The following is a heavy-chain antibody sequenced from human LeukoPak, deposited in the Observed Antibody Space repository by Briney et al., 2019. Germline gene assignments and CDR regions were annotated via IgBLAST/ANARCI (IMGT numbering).Heavy chain of an antibody. CDR1: GFTFSSYA. J-gene: IGHJ6*03. CDR2: LSGSGGST. V-gene: IGHV3-23*01. CDR3: AREYSSNQGDYYMDV. Sequence: PGGSLRLSCAASGFTFSSYAMSWVRQAPGKGLEWVSALSGSGGSTYYADSVKGRFTISRENAKNSLYLQMNSLRAGDTAVYYCAREYSSNQGDYYMDVWGKGTTVTISS. D-gene: IGHD6-13*01.